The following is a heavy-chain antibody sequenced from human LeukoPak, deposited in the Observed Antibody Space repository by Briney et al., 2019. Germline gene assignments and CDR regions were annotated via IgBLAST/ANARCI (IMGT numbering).Heavy chain of an antibody. CDR3: ARGRLPVIRT. CDR2: INHSGST. V-gene: IGHV4-30-4*01. CDR1: GGSISSGDYY. J-gene: IGHJ5*02. Sequence: SQTLSLTCTVSGGSISSGDYYWSWIRQPPGKGLEWIGEINHSGSTNYNPSLKSRVTISVDTSKNQFSLKLSSVTAADTAVYYCARGRLPVIRTSGQGTLVTVSS. D-gene: IGHD3-22*01.